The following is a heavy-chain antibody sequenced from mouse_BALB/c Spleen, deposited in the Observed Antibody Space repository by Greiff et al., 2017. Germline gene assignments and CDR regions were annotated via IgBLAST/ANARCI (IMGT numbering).Heavy chain of an antibody. CDR1: GYSITSDYA. Sequence: VQLKESGPGLVKPSQSLSLTCTVTGYSITSDYAWNWIRQFPGNKLEWMGYISYSGSTSYNPSLKSRISITRDTSKNQFFLQLNSVTTEDTATYYCARITTHWYFDVWGAGTTVTVSS. CDR2: ISYSGST. J-gene: IGHJ1*01. D-gene: IGHD1-1*01. V-gene: IGHV3-2*02. CDR3: ARITTHWYFDV.